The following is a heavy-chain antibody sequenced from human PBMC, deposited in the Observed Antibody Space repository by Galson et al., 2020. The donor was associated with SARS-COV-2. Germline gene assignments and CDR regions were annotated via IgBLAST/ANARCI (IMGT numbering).Heavy chain of an antibody. Sequence: KMSGPTMVKPTQTLTLTCTFSGFSLSTSGVGVGWIRQPPGQALAWLAPIYWDDDKRYSPSLKSRLTITKDTSNNQVFLTMTNMDPVDTATYYGAHSLAVAQFDYWGQGTLVTVSS. CDR3: AHSLAVAQFDY. J-gene: IGHJ4*02. D-gene: IGHD6-19*01. CDR2: IYWDDDK. CDR1: GFSLSTSGVG. V-gene: IGHV2-5*02.